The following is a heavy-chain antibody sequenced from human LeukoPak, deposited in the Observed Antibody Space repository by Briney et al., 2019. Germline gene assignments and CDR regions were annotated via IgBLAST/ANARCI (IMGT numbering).Heavy chain of an antibody. J-gene: IGHJ4*02. D-gene: IGHD3-16*01. V-gene: IGHV3-7*03. Sequence: PGGSLRLSCAASGFIFSSTWMTWVRQAPGKGPEWVAYIKHDGNETNYVDSVKGRFTVSRDNVKNSLYLQMNSLRADDTAVYYCSATSGRTGGNSWGQGALVTVSS. CDR3: SATSGRTGGNS. CDR2: IKHDGNET. CDR1: GFIFSSTW.